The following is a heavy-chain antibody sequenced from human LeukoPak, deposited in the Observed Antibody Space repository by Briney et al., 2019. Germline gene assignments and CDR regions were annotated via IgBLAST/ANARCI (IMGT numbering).Heavy chain of an antibody. Sequence: SETLSLTCTVSGGSISGYYWSWIRQPPGKGLEWIGYIYYSGSTYYNPSLKSRVTISVDTSKNHFSLKLSSVTAADTAVYYCARVAYFDFWSGYSIGGVFDIWGQGTKVTVSS. J-gene: IGHJ3*02. CDR1: GGSISGYY. D-gene: IGHD3-3*01. CDR2: IYYSGST. V-gene: IGHV4-30-4*08. CDR3: ARVAYFDFWSGYSIGGVFDI.